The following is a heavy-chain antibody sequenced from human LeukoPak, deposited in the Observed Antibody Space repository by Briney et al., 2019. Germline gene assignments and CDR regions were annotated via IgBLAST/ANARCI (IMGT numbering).Heavy chain of an antibody. CDR2: ISSSNSYI. CDR1: GFTFSTYS. V-gene: IGHV3-21*01. J-gene: IGHJ3*02. CDR3: ARGDAFDI. Sequence: KTGGSLRLSCAASGFTFSTYSMNWVRQAPGKGLEWVSSISSSNSYIYYADSVKGRFTISRDNAKNSLYLQMNSLRAEDTAVYYCARGDAFDIWGQGTMVTVSS.